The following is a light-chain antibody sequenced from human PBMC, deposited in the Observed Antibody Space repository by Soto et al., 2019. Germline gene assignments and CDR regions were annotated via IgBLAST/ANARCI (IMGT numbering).Light chain of an antibody. Sequence: QSLRTHHPAVSWAPGHRVTISCTGSSANIGAAYNVDWYQQLPGTAPKPLIYGNNNRPSGVPARFSGSKSGTSASLAIAGLQAEDEGDYYCQSYASSLSGYVFGTGTKVTVL. CDR2: GNN. CDR1: SANIGAAYN. J-gene: IGLJ1*01. CDR3: QSYASSLSGYV. V-gene: IGLV1-40*01.